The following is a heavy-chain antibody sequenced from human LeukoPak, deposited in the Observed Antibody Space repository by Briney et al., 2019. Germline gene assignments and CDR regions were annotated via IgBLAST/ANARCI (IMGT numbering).Heavy chain of an antibody. CDR3: ASGSSGWYDY. CDR1: EFTFSSYS. CDR2: ISSSSSYI. V-gene: IGHV3-21*01. D-gene: IGHD6-19*01. Sequence: GGSLRLSCAASEFTFSSYSMNWVRQAPGKGLEWVSSISSSSSYIYYADSVKGRFTISRDNAKNSLYPQMNSLRAEDTAVYYCASGSSGWYDYWGQGTLVTVSS. J-gene: IGHJ4*02.